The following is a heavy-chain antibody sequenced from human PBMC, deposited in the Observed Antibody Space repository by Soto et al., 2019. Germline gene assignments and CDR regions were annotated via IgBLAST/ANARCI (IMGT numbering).Heavy chain of an antibody. CDR2: INPHTGDT. D-gene: IGHD6-25*01. Sequence: QVHLVQSGAEVKKTGASVTVSCKTSGYTLTDYYMHWVRQAPGQGLEWMAWINPHTGDTGIAERFQGRLTMTRDTSTNTAHMGLTSLTSDDTAIYYCAREGGAAPGARREWYLDLLGRGSLVTGSS. V-gene: IGHV1-2*02. CDR1: GYTLTDYY. J-gene: IGHJ2*01. CDR3: AREGGAAPGARREWYLDL.